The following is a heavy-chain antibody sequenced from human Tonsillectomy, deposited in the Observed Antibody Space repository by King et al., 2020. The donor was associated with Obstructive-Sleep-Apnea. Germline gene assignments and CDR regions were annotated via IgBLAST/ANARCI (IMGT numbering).Heavy chain of an antibody. D-gene: IGHD6-13*01. J-gene: IGHJ5*02. CDR1: GFSLSNARMG. V-gene: IGHV2-26*01. CDR3: ARMKGQQLVRSNWFDP. Sequence: VTLKESGPVLVKPTETLTLTFTVSGFSLSNARMGVSWIRQPPGKALEWLAHIFSNYEKSYSTSLKSRLTISKDTSKSQGGLTMTNMDPVDTATYYCARMKGQQLVRSNWFDPWGQGTLVTVSS. CDR2: IFSNYEK.